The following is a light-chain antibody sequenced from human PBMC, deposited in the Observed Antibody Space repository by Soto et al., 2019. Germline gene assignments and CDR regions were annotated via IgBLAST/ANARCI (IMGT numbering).Light chain of an antibody. J-gene: IGKJ2*01. Sequence: DIQLTQSPTTLSASVGDRVTITCRASQSISAWLAWYQQKPGKAPKLLIYDASSLESGDPSRFSGSGSGTEFTLTISSLQPDDFANYYCQQYKTFGHGTKLEI. CDR3: QQYKT. CDR1: QSISAW. CDR2: DAS. V-gene: IGKV1-5*01.